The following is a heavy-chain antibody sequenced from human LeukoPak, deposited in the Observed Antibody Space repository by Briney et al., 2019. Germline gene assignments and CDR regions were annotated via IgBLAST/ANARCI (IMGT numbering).Heavy chain of an antibody. D-gene: IGHD3-16*02. CDR1: GGSFSGYY. CDR3: AKTFGPKDYGWGSYRSYYSDY. Sequence: SETLSLTCAVYGGSFSGYYWSWIRQPPGKGLEWIGEINHSGSTNYNPSLKSRVTISVDTSKNQFSLKLSSVTAADTAVYYCAKTFGPKDYGWGSYRSYYSDYWGQGTLVTVSS. J-gene: IGHJ4*02. V-gene: IGHV4-34*01. CDR2: INHSGST.